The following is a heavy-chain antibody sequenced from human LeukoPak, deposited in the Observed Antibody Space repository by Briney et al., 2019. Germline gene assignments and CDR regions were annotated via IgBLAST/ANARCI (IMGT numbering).Heavy chain of an antibody. J-gene: IGHJ4*02. D-gene: IGHD3-16*02. V-gene: IGHV4-39*07. Sequence: SETLSLTCTVSGGSISSSSYYWGWIRQPPGKGLEWIGEVNLQGGTNYNPSLLRRVAISVDTSANHVSLQMTSVTAADTAVYYCAREGGSYRPLDYSGQGTLVTVSS. CDR3: AREGGSYRPLDY. CDR1: GGSISSSSYY. CDR2: VNLQGGT.